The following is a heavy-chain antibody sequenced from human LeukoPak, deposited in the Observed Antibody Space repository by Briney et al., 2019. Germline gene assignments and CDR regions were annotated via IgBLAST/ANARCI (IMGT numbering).Heavy chain of an antibody. J-gene: IGHJ4*02. CDR3: ARDPMHYFDNTNYDY. D-gene: IGHD3-22*01. V-gene: IGHV4-4*07. CDR2: IYTTGST. Sequence: KPSETLSLTCTVSGGSISSYYWSWIRQAAGKGLEWIGRIYTTGSTNYKPSLKSRVTMSVDTSKNQFSLKLRSVTAADTAVYYCARDPMHYFDNTNYDYWGQGTLVTVSS. CDR1: GGSISSYY.